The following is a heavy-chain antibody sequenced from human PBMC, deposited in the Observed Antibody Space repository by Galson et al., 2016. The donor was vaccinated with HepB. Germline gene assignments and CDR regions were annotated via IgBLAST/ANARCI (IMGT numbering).Heavy chain of an antibody. J-gene: IGHJ4*02. D-gene: IGHD2-2*01. CDR2: ISFDGSNQ. Sequence: SLRLSCAASGFTFSASGMHWVRQAPGKGPEWLAVISFDGSNQFYADSVKGRFTISRDNSNNTLHLQMHSLRGEDTALYYCARDSYCTRTICYPYYFDFWGQGTLVAVSS. CDR3: ARDSYCTRTICYPYYFDF. CDR1: GFTFSASG. V-gene: IGHV3-30*03.